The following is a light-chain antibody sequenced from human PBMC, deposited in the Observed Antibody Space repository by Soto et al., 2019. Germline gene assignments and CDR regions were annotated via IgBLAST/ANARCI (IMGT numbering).Light chain of an antibody. V-gene: IGLV2-8*01. CDR3: SSYTNINTRACV. Sequence: QSALTQPPSASGSPGQSVTITCSGTSSDVGEENYVSWYQQHPGKVPKLILYEVSKRPSGVPDRFSGSRSGNTASLTVSGLQAEDEAEYYCSSYTNINTRACVFGTGTKVTVL. CDR2: EVS. CDR1: SSDVGEENY. J-gene: IGLJ1*01.